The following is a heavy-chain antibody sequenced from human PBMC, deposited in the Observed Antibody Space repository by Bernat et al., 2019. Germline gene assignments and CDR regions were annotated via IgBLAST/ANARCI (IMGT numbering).Heavy chain of an antibody. J-gene: IGHJ2*01. CDR2: IKQDGSEK. D-gene: IGHD3-22*01. CDR3: ARVITGVRWYFDL. CDR1: GFTFSSYW. V-gene: IGHV3-7*01. Sequence: EVQLVESGGGLVQPGGSLRLSCAASGFTFSSYWMSWVRQAPGKGLEWVANIKQDGSEKYDVDSVKGRFTISRDNAKNSLYLQMNSLRAEDTAVYYCARVITGVRWYFDLWGRGTLVTVSS.